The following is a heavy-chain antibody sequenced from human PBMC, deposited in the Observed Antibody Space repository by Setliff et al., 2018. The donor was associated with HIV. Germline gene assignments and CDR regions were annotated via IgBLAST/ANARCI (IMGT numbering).Heavy chain of an antibody. CDR1: GGSINSTSYY. D-gene: IGHD3-3*01. V-gene: IGHV4-39*01. J-gene: IGHJ4*02. Sequence: PSETLSLTCTVSGGSINSTSYYRGWIRQPPGNGLEWIGSIYHTGSTYYKPSLKSRVTISVDTSKNQFSLRLSSVAAGDTAVYYCARSIVPVASGYYYFEYWGQGTLVTVSS. CDR3: ARSIVPVASGYYYFEY. CDR2: IYHTGST.